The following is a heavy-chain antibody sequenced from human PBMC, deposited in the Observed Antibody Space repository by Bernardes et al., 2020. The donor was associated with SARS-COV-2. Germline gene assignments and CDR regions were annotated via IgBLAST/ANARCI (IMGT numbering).Heavy chain of an antibody. J-gene: IGHJ4*02. V-gene: IGHV3-15*01. CDR1: GFSFRNAW. CDR2: VTRKSDGETT. Sequence: GSLRLSCAASGFSFRNAWMSWVRQAPGKGLEWVGRVTRKSDGETTFYGTPVKDRFTITRDDSKKMIYLQMNNLKMEDTALYYCATSTVGANAFDYWGQGTPVTVSS. CDR3: ATSTVGANAFDY. D-gene: IGHD1-26*01.